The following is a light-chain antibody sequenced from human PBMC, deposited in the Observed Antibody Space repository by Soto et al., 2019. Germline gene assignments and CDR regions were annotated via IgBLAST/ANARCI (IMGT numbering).Light chain of an antibody. Sequence: EVVLTQSPGTLSLSPGERATLSCRASQSVNSNYLAWYQQKPGQAPRLLIYGASSRATGIPDRFSGSGSGTDFTLTIASLQPEDFSTYYCQQSDSTPYTFGQGTKVEI. CDR1: QSVNSNY. J-gene: IGKJ2*01. V-gene: IGKV3-20*01. CDR2: GAS. CDR3: QQSDSTPYT.